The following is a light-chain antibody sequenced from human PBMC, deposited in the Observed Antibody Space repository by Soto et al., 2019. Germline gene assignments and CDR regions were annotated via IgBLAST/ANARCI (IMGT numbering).Light chain of an antibody. V-gene: IGKV1-5*03. CDR1: QSISSW. Sequence: DIQMTQSPSTLSASVGDRVTITCRASQSISSWLAWYQQKPGKAPKLLIYKASSLESGVPSRFSGSGSGTEFTLTISSLQPDDFATYYCQQYNSYSFWTITFGQGTRLEIK. J-gene: IGKJ5*01. CDR2: KAS. CDR3: QQYNSYSFWTIT.